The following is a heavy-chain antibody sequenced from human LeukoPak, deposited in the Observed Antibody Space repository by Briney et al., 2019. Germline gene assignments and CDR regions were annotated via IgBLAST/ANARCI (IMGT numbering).Heavy chain of an antibody. CDR2: ISDSGGST. Sequence: GGSLRLSCAASGFTFSTYVMNWVRQATGMGLEWVSTISDSGGSTYYADSVKGRFTISRDNSKSTLYLQMNSLRAEDTAVYYCGRYYVMDVWGQGTSVTVSS. CDR1: GFTFSTYV. V-gene: IGHV3-23*01. CDR3: GRYYVMDV. J-gene: IGHJ6*02.